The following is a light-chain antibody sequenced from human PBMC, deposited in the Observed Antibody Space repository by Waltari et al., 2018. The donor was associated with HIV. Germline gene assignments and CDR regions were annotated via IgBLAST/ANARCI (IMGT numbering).Light chain of an antibody. J-gene: IGKJ1*01. CDR1: QNISNNF. CDR3: HQYGNTPWT. V-gene: IGKV3-20*01. CDR2: GAS. Sequence: EVVLTQSPGTLSLSPGDRGILSCRASQNISNNFLAWYHQRPGQAPRLLIFGASTRATGTPDRFSGSGSGTDFTLTISRLDTEDFAVYYCHQYGNTPWTFGLGTKVEIK.